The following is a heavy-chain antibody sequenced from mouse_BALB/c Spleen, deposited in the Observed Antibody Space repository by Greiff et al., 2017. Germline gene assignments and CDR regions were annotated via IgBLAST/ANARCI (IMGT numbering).Heavy chain of an antibody. D-gene: IGHD2-14*01. CDR3: AREVRYDRDD. CDR2: IYPGDGDT. J-gene: IGHJ2*01. Sequence: VQLQQSGAELARPGASVKLSCKASGYTFTSYWMQWVKQRPGQGLEWIGAIYPGDGDTRYTQKFKGKATFTADKSSSTAYMQLSSLASEDSAVDYCAREVRYDRDDWGQGTTLTVSS. CDR1: GYTFTSYW. V-gene: IGHV1-87*01.